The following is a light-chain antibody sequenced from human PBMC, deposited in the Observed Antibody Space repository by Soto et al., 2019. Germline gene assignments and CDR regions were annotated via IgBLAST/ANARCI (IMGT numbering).Light chain of an antibody. CDR3: QQYNNWPPPIT. J-gene: IGKJ5*01. CDR2: DAS. V-gene: IGKV3-11*01. CDR1: QSVSSY. Sequence: EIVMTQSPATLSLSPGEGATISCRASQSVSSYLTWYQQKPGQAPRLLIYDASNRATGIPARFSGSGSGTDFTLTISSLEPEDFAVYYCQQYNNWPPPITFGQGTRLEI.